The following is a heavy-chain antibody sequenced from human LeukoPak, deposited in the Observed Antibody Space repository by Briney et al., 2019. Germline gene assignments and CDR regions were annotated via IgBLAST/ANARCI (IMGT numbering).Heavy chain of an antibody. D-gene: IGHD2-2*01. J-gene: IGHJ4*02. Sequence: ASVKVSCKASGYTFTCYYMHWVRQAPGQGLEWMGWINPNSGGTNYAQKFQGRVTMTRDASISTAYMELSRLRSDDTAVYYCARDFLGYCSSTSCYENDYWGQGTLVTVSS. CDR1: GYTFTCYY. V-gene: IGHV1-2*02. CDR3: ARDFLGYCSSTSCYENDY. CDR2: INPNSGGT.